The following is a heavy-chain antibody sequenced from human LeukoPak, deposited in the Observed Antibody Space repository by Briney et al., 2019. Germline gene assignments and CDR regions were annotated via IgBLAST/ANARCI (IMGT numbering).Heavy chain of an antibody. Sequence: GASVKVSCKASGYTFTSYGISWVRQAPGQGLEWMGRINPNSGGTNYAQKFQGRVTMTRDTSISTAYMELSRLRSDDTAVYYCASRWELPRTAEPFDYWGQRTLVTVSS. CDR1: GYTFTSYG. CDR3: ASRWELPRTAEPFDY. J-gene: IGHJ4*02. CDR2: INPNSGGT. D-gene: IGHD1-26*01. V-gene: IGHV1-2*06.